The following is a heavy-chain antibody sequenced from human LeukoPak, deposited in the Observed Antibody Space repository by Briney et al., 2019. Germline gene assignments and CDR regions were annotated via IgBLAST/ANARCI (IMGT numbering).Heavy chain of an antibody. CDR2: IKQDGSEK. CDR1: GITFSSYW. D-gene: IGHD3-3*02. Sequence: GGSLRLSCAASGITFSSYWMSWVRQAPGKGLEWVANIKQDGSEKYYVDSVKGRFTISRDNAKNLLYLQMNSLRAEDTAVYYCASGFSDFDYWGQGTLVTDSS. J-gene: IGHJ4*02. V-gene: IGHV3-7*01. CDR3: ASGFSDFDY.